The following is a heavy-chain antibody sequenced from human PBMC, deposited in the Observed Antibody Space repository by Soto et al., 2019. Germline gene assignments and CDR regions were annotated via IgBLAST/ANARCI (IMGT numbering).Heavy chain of an antibody. D-gene: IGHD5-12*01. Sequence: AETLSLPCTVSGGSISSYYWSWIRQPPGKGLEWIGYIYYSGSTNYNPSLKSRVTISVDTSKNQFSLKLSSVTAADTAVYYCARGGQTGMATNRKIVNFDYWGQGTLVTVSS. CDR1: GGSISSYY. V-gene: IGHV4-59*01. CDR2: IYYSGST. J-gene: IGHJ4*02. CDR3: ARGGQTGMATNRKIVNFDY.